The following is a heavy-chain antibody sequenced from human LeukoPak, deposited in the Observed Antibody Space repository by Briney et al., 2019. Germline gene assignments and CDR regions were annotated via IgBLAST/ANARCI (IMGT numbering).Heavy chain of an antibody. CDR2: IYPGDSDT. CDR1: GYSFTSYW. D-gene: IGHD6-19*01. J-gene: IGHJ5*02. V-gene: IGHV5-51*01. CDR3: ARANGYSSGWYVGPVFVGGGGLKRRENWFDL. Sequence: PGESLKISCQGSGYSFTSYWIGWVRQMAGKGLEWMGIIYPGDSDTRYSPSFQGEVTISADKSISTAYLKWSSLKASDTAMYYCARANGYSSGWYVGPVFVGGGGLKRRENWFDLWGQGTLVTVSS.